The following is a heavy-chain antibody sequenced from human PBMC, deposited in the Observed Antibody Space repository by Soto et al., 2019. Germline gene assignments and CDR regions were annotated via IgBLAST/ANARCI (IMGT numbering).Heavy chain of an antibody. V-gene: IGHV3-23*01. CDR1: GFTFSSYA. J-gene: IGHJ4*02. CDR3: ARELYSSSWYGDFDY. D-gene: IGHD6-13*01. CDR2: ISGSGGST. Sequence: GGSLRLSCAASGFTFSSYAMSWVRQAPGKGLEWVSAISGSGGSTYYADSVKGRFTISRDNSKNTLYLQMNSLRAEDTAVYYCARELYSSSWYGDFDYWGQGTLVTVSS.